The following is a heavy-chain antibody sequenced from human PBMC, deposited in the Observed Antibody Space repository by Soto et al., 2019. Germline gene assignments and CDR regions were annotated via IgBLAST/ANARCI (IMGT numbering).Heavy chain of an antibody. CDR1: GFTFISYW. CDR3: ARAYPHYYGMDV. J-gene: IGHJ6*02. Sequence: GGPLRLSWAASGFTFISYWMSWVRQAQGKGLEWVANIKQDGSEKYYVDSVKGRFTISRDNAKNSLYLQMNSLRAEDTAVYYCARAYPHYYGMDVWGQGTTVTVSS. D-gene: IGHD3-16*01. V-gene: IGHV3-7*05. CDR2: IKQDGSEK.